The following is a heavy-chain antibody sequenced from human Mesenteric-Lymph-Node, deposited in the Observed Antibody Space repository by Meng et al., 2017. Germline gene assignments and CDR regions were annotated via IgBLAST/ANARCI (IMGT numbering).Heavy chain of an antibody. V-gene: IGHV4-31*03. J-gene: IGHJ1*01. CDR3: ARGEYSSSWYAEYFQH. CDR2: IYYSGST. Sequence: VQLQESGPGLAKPSQTRSLTCTVSGGSISSGGYYWSWIRQHPGKGLEWIGYIYYSGSTYYNPSLKSRVTISVDTSKNQFSLKLSSVTAADTAVYYCARGEYSSSWYAEYFQHWGQGTLVTVSS. CDR1: GGSISSGGYY. D-gene: IGHD6-13*01.